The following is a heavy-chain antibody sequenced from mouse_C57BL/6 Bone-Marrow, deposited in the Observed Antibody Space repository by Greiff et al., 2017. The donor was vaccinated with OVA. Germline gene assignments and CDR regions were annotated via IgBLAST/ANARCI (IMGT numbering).Heavy chain of an antibody. CDR1: GFTFSDYY. J-gene: IGHJ3*01. Sequence: EVMLVESGGGLVQPGGSLKLSCAASGFTFSDYYMYWVRQTPEQRLEWVAYISTGGGSTDYPETVKGRFTISRDNATITLYLQMSRLKSEDTAMYYCARHYDNWAWFAYWGQGTLVTVSA. V-gene: IGHV5-12*01. CDR3: ARHYDNWAWFAY. CDR2: ISTGGGST. D-gene: IGHD4-1*01.